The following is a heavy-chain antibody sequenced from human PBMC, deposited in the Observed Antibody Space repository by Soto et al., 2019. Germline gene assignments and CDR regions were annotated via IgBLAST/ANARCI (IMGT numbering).Heavy chain of an antibody. CDR3: ARDIASYAYGEGY. Sequence: SETLSLTCTVSGGSINSDWWSWIRQPAGKGLEWVGRVYSSGTTDYNPSLNGRATMSVETSKNQFSLKLSSVTAADTAGYYGARDIASYAYGEGYWGQGIQVTVSS. D-gene: IGHD2-21*01. CDR1: GGSINSDW. CDR2: VYSSGTT. V-gene: IGHV4-4*07. J-gene: IGHJ4*02.